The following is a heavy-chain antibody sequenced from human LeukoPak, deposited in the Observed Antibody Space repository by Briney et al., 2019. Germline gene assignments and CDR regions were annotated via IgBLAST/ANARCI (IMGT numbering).Heavy chain of an antibody. V-gene: IGHV4-61*02. J-gene: IGHJ4*02. D-gene: IGHD1-26*01. Sequence: SETLSLTCTVSGGSISSGTYYWSWIRQPAGKGLEWIGRIYTSGSTNYNPSLKSRITISVDASKNQFSLKLSSVTAADTAVYYCARDGGYQWELPTFDYWGQGTLVTVSS. CDR3: ARDGGYQWELPTFDY. CDR2: IYTSGST. CDR1: GGSISSGTYY.